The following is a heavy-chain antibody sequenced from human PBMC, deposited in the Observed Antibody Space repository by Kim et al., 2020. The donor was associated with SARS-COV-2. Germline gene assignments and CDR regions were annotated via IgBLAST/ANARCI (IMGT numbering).Heavy chain of an antibody. D-gene: IGHD2-2*01. V-gene: IGHV4-34*01. CDR1: GGSFSGYY. Sequence: SETLSLTCAVYGGSFSGYYWSWIRQPPGKGLEWIGEINHSGSTNYNPSLKSRVTISVDTSKNQFSLKLSSVTAADTAVYYCARGPVGYCSSTSCSSVDPWGQGTLVTVSS. CDR3: ARGPVGYCSSTSCSSVDP. J-gene: IGHJ5*02. CDR2: INHSGST.